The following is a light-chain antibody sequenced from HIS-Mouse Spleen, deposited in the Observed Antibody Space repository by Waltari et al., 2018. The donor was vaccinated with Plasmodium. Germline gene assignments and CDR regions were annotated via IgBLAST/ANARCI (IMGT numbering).Light chain of an antibody. J-gene: IGLJ2*01. CDR2: DVS. CDR3: CSYAGSYTLV. CDR1: SSDVGGYNY. Sequence: QSALTQPRSVSGSPGQSVTISCTGTSSDVGGYNYVSWYHQHPGKAPKLMIYDVSKRPSGVPDGFAGSKSGNTASLTISGLQAEDEADYYCCSYAGSYTLVFGGGTKLTVL. V-gene: IGLV2-11*01.